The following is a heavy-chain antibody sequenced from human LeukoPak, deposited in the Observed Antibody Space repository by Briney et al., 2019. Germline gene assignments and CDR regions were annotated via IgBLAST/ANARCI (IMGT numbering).Heavy chain of an antibody. J-gene: IGHJ5*01. D-gene: IGHD6-13*01. CDR1: GFPFSSYW. V-gene: IGHV3-7*01. CDR3: ASERPSSSWYDF. Sequence: GGSLRLSCAASGFPFSSYWMTWVRQAPGKRLEWVANIKGDGSEKYYVHPVKGRFTISRDNAKDSLYLQMDSLRAEDTALYYCASERPSSSWYDFWGQGTLVTVSS. CDR2: IKGDGSEK.